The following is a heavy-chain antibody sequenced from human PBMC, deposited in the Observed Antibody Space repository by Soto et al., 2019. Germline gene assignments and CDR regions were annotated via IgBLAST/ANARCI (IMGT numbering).Heavy chain of an antibody. Sequence: PSETLSLTGTVSVGSVSNFYWMWLRQAPGKGLEWIGFVYYSGTTDYNPSLKSRVTISVDTSKNQFSLNLRSVNAADPAVYYCARGKLELYYYGLDVWGQGTTVTVSS. V-gene: IGHV4-59*02. CDR1: VGSVSNFY. J-gene: IGHJ6*02. CDR2: VYYSGTT. D-gene: IGHD1-7*01. CDR3: ARGKLELYYYGLDV.